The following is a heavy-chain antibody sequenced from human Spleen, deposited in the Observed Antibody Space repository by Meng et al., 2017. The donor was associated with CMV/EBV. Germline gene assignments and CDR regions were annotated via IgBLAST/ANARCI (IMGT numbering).Heavy chain of an antibody. J-gene: IGHJ4*02. CDR2: ISSGSDYI. CDR1: GFTFSSYS. D-gene: IGHD6-19*01. Sequence: GESLKISCAASGFTFSSYSMNWVRQAPGKGLEWVSSISSGSDYIYYADSLKGRFTISRDNAKKSLYLQMNSLRAEDTAAYYCARDRLGIYDYWGQGTLVTVSS. V-gene: IGHV3-21*01. CDR3: ARDRLGIYDY.